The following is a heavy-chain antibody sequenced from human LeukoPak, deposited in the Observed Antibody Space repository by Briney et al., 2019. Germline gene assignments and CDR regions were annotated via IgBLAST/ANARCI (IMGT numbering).Heavy chain of an antibody. J-gene: IGHJ4*02. CDR1: GGSISSYY. Sequence: PSETLSLTCTVSGGSISSYYWSWIRQPPGKGLEWIGYIYYSGSTNYNPSLKSRVTISVDTSKNQFSLKLSSVAAADTAVYYCARRGLNGSGWHFDYWGQGTLVTVSS. D-gene: IGHD6-19*01. V-gene: IGHV4-59*08. CDR2: IYYSGST. CDR3: ARRGLNGSGWHFDY.